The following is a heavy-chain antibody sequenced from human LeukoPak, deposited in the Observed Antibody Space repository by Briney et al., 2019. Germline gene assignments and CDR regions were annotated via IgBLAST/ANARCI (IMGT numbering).Heavy chain of an antibody. CDR3: ARVISVAGYDY. D-gene: IGHD6-19*01. V-gene: IGHV3-21*01. CDR1: GFIFSNAW. CDR2: ISSSSSYI. J-gene: IGHJ4*02. Sequence: PGGSLRLSCAASGFIFSNAWMSWVRQAPGKGLEWVSSISSSSSYIYYADSVKGRFTISRDNAKNSLYLQMNSLRAEDTAVYYCARVISVAGYDYWGQGTLVTVSS.